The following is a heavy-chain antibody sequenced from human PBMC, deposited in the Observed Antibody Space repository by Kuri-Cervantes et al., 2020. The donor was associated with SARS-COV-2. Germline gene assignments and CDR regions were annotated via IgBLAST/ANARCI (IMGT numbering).Heavy chain of an antibody. CDR1: GFTFSSYA. CDR2: ISGSGGDT. V-gene: IGHV3-23*01. D-gene: IGHD3-22*01. CDR3: AREIRSYYDSSGYPPTSFDP. Sequence: GESLKISCAASGFTFSSYAMSWVRQAPGEGLRWVSGISGSGGDTYYADSVRGRFTISRDNSKNTLYLQMNSLRAEDTAVYYCAREIRSYYDSSGYPPTSFDPWGQGTLVTVSS. J-gene: IGHJ5*02.